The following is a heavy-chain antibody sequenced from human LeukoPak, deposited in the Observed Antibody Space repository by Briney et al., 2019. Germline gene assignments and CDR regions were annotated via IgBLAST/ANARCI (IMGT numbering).Heavy chain of an antibody. CDR3: ARWDGYSSSPDY. D-gene: IGHD6-13*01. V-gene: IGHV1-2*02. J-gene: IGHJ4*02. CDR2: INPNSGDT. Sequence: ASVKVSCKASGYSLTGYYMHWLRQAPGQGLEWMGWINPNSGDTGYAQKFQGRVTMTSDMSISTIYMELTRLRSDDAALYYCARWDGYSSSPDYWGQGTLVTVSS. CDR1: GYSLTGYY.